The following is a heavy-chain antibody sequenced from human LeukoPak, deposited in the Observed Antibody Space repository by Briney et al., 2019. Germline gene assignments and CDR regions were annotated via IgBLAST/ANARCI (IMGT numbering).Heavy chain of an antibody. D-gene: IGHD5-18*01. CDR1: GFTFNYYA. V-gene: IGHV3-23*01. CDR3: ARHDSFIPY. CDR2: ISDNEGST. J-gene: IGHJ4*02. Sequence: GGSLRPSCAASGFTFNYYAMSWVRQAPGKGLEWVAGISDNEGSTYCTDSVKGRFTISRDNTKNTVYLQMNNLRPDDTAVYFCARHDSFIPYWGQGTLVTVSS.